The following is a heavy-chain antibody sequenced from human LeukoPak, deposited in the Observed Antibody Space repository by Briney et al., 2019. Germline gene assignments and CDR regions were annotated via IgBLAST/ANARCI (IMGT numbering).Heavy chain of an antibody. V-gene: IGHV3-7*01. CDR2: IRQDGIEK. CDR1: GFSFSTYW. CDR3: VRECGRSSCPYYLDS. J-gene: IGHJ4*02. D-gene: IGHD2-21*01. Sequence: PGGSLILSCAASGFSFSTYWMSWVRQAPGRGLEWVATIRQDGIEKLYVDSVKGRFTISRDNAKNSLYLQMDSLRAEDTALYYCVRECGRSSCPYYLDSWGQGALVTVSS.